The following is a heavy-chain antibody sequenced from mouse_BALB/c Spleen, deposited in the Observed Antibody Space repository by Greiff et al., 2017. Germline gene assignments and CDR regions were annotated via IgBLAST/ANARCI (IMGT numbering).Heavy chain of an antibody. J-gene: IGHJ1*01. Sequence: VQGVESGPGLVAPSQSLSITCTVSGFSLTGYGVNWVRQPPGKGLEWLGMIWGDGSTDYNSALKSRQSISKDNSKSQVFLKMNSLQTDDTARYYCARGVLRLNWYFDVWGAGTTVTVSS. CDR1: GFSLTGYG. CDR2: IWGDGST. D-gene: IGHD1-2*01. V-gene: IGHV2-6-7*01. CDR3: ARGVLRLNWYFDV.